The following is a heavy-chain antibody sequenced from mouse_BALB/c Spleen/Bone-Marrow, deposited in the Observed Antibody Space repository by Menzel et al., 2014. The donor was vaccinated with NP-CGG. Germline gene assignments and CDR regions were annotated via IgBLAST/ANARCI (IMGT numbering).Heavy chain of an antibody. D-gene: IGHD2-4*01. V-gene: IGHV5-9*03. J-gene: IGHJ2*01. CDR1: GFTFSSYT. Sequence: EVKLEESGGGLVKPGGSLKLSCAASGFTFSSYTMSWVRQTPEKRLEWVATISSGGGNTYYPDSVKGRFTISRDNAKNTLYLQMSSLRSEDTALYYCARYMITTSYFDYWGQGTTLTVSS. CDR2: ISSGGGNT. CDR3: ARYMITTSYFDY.